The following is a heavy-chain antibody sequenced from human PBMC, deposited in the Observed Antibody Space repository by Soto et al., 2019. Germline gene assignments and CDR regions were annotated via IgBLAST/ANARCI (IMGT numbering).Heavy chain of an antibody. V-gene: IGHV4-39*01. J-gene: IGHJ4*02. Sequence: QLQLQESGPGLVKPSETLSLTCTVSSGSISSSSYYWGWIRQPPGKGLEWIGSIYYSGSTYYNPSLKSRVTISVDTSKNQFSLKLSSVTAADTAVYYCARLIEADSSGWYEGIFCYFDYWGQGTLVTVSS. CDR1: SGSISSSSYY. CDR2: IYYSGST. CDR3: ARLIEADSSGWYEGIFCYFDY. D-gene: IGHD6-13*01.